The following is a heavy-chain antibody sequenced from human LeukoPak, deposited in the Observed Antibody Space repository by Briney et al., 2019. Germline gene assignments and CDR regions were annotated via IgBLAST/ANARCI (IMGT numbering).Heavy chain of an antibody. V-gene: IGHV4-39*01. CDR1: GASITSSLYY. CDR3: ARQDFGSGILPGY. D-gene: IGHD3-10*01. Sequence: SETLSLTCTVSGASITSSLYYWGWIRQPPGKGLEWIATVYYTGSTYYNPSLKSRVTISIDTSKSHFSLKLSSVTAADMAVYYCARQDFGSGILPGYWGQGTLVTVSS. J-gene: IGHJ4*02. CDR2: VYYTGST.